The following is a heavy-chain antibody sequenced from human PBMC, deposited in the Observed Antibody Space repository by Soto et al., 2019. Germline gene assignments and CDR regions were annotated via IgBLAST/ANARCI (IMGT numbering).Heavy chain of an antibody. CDR1: GFTFTSSA. CDR2: IVVGSGNT. V-gene: IGHV1-58*01. D-gene: IGHD5-18*01. Sequence: GASVKVSCKASGFTFTSSAVQWVRQARGQRLEWIGWIVVGSGNTNYAQKFQERVTITGDMSTSTAYMELSSLRSEDTAVYYCAAGRVDTAMAPGYWGQGTLVTVSS. CDR3: AAGRVDTAMAPGY. J-gene: IGHJ4*02.